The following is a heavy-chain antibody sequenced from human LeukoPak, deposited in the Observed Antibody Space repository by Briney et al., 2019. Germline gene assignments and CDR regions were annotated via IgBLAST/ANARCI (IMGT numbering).Heavy chain of an antibody. Sequence: GGSLRLSCAASGFTFSSYAMHWVRQAPGKGLEWVAVISYDGSNKYYADSVKGRFTISRDNSKNTLYLQMNSLRAEDTAVYYCAAFRAVRGRFDPWGQGTLVTVSS. D-gene: IGHD6-19*01. J-gene: IGHJ5*02. CDR1: GFTFSSYA. CDR3: AAFRAVRGRFDP. V-gene: IGHV3-30*04. CDR2: ISYDGSNK.